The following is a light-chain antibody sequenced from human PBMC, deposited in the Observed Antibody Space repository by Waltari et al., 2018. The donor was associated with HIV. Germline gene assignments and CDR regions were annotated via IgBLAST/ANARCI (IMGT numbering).Light chain of an antibody. J-gene: IGKJ4*01. V-gene: IGKV1-12*02. CDR1: QDIGTW. Sequence: DIQMTQSPSSVSASVGDRVILSCRASQDIGTWLACYQQKPGQAPRLLIYAAYSSQSGVPSRFSGSGSGTDFTLTISSLQPEDFTTYFCQQANSFPFTFGGGTKVEVK. CDR2: AAY. CDR3: QQANSFPFT.